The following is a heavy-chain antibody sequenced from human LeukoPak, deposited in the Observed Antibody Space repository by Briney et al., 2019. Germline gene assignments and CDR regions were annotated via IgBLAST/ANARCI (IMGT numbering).Heavy chain of an antibody. V-gene: IGHV3-73*01. CDR3: TRLIYSSGWYEFDY. CDR1: GFTFSGSA. D-gene: IGHD6-13*01. CDR2: IRSKANSYAT. Sequence: GGSLKLSCAASGFTFSGSAMHWVRQASGKGLEWVGRIRSKANSYATAYAASVKGRFTISRDDSKNTAYLQMNSLKTEDTAVYYCTRLIYSSGWYEFDYWGRRTLVTVSS. J-gene: IGHJ4*02.